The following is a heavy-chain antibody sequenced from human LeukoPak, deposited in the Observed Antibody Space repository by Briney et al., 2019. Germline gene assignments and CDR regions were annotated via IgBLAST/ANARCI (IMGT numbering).Heavy chain of an antibody. J-gene: IGHJ4*02. Sequence: GASVKVSCKASGYTFTSYGISWVRQAPGQGLEWMGWISAYNGNTNYAQKLQGRVTMTTDTSTSTAYMELRSLRSDDTAVYYCASPNRRDYYDSSGLNYWGQGTLVTVSS. CDR2: ISAYNGNT. D-gene: IGHD3-22*01. CDR1: GYTFTSYG. CDR3: ASPNRRDYYDSSGLNY. V-gene: IGHV1-18*01.